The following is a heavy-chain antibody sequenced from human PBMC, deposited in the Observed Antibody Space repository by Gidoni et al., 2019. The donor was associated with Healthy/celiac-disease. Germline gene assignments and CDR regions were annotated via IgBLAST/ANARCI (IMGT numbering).Heavy chain of an antibody. CDR2: IYYSGST. CDR1: GGPLRSGDYY. D-gene: IGHD6-13*01. CDR3: ARMPHGIAAAGFDY. J-gene: IGHJ4*02. Sequence: QVQLQESGPGLVKPSQTLSLTCTVSGGPLRSGDYYWSWIRQPPGKGLEWIGYIYYSGSTYYNPSLKSRVTISVDTSKNQFSLKLSSVTAADTAVYYCARMPHGIAAAGFDYWGQGTLVTVSS. V-gene: IGHV4-30-4*01.